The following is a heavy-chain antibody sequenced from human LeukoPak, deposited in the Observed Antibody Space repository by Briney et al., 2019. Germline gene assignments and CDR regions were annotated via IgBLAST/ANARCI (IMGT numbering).Heavy chain of an antibody. Sequence: GGSLRLSCAASGFAFSNYWMHCVRQAPGKGLVWVSRINSDGSITSYADSVKGRFTISRDNAKNTLYLQMNSLRAEDTAVHYCARGYCSSGNCYFLDSWGQGTLVTVSS. V-gene: IGHV3-74*01. CDR3: ARGYCSSGNCYFLDS. CDR2: INSDGSIT. D-gene: IGHD2-15*01. CDR1: GFAFSNYW. J-gene: IGHJ4*02.